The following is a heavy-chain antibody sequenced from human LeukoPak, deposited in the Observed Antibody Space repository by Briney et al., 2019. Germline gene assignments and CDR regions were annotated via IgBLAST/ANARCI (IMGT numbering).Heavy chain of an antibody. CDR2: ISAYNGNT. CDR1: GYTFTSYG. J-gene: IGHJ3*02. Sequence: GASVKVSCKASGYTFTSYGISWVRQAPGQGLEWMGWISAYNGNTNYAQKLQGRVTMTTDTSTSTAYMELRSLRSDDTAVYYCARASRGYDSSGLGAFDIRGQGTMVTVSS. V-gene: IGHV1-18*01. D-gene: IGHD3-22*01. CDR3: ARASRGYDSSGLGAFDI.